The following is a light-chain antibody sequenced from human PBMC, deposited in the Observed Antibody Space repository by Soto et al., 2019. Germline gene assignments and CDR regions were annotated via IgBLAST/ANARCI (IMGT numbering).Light chain of an antibody. J-gene: IGKJ1*01. CDR3: QQYNNWPPT. V-gene: IGKV3-15*01. CDR1: QSVSNN. CDR2: GAS. Sequence: ETVITQSPATLSVSPGERVTLSCRASQSVSNNLAWYQQKPGQAPRLLIYGASTRATGIPARFSGSGSGTEFTLTISSLQSEHFAVYYCQQYNNWPPTFGQGTKVDIK.